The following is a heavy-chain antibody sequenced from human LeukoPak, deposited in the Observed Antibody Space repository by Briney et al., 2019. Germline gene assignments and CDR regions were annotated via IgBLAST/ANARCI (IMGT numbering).Heavy chain of an antibody. CDR1: GGSINSYF. Sequence: PSETLSLTCTVSGGSINSYFWSWIRQPPGKGLEWIGYIYSSGSTNYSPSLNSRVTLSVDTSKNQLSLKLSSVTAADTAVYYCAREMATITGSFDYWGQGTLVTVSS. J-gene: IGHJ4*02. CDR3: AREMATITGSFDY. D-gene: IGHD5-24*01. V-gene: IGHV4-4*08. CDR2: IYSSGST.